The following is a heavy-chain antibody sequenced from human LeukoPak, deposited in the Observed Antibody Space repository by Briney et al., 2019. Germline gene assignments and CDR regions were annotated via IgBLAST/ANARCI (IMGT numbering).Heavy chain of an antibody. Sequence: SETLSLTCTVSGGSISSSSYFWGWIRQPPGKGLEWIGSIYYSGSTYYNPSLKSRVTISVDTSKHQFSLKLSSVTAADTAVYYCVRHDGRGGATMGALDSWGQGSLVTVSS. V-gene: IGHV4-39*01. D-gene: IGHD5-12*01. J-gene: IGHJ4*02. CDR1: GGSISSSSYF. CDR3: VRHDGRGGATMGALDS. CDR2: IYYSGST.